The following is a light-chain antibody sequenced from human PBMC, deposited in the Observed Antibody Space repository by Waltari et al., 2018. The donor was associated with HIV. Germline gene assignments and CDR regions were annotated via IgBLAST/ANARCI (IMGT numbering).Light chain of an antibody. J-gene: IGKJ1*01. CDR1: ESVSTN. CDR3: QQYKSWPRT. V-gene: IGKV3-15*01. Sequence: EIVMTQSPATLSVSPGERVTLSCAASESVSTNLAWFQQKPGQSPRLLIYGASLRATGVPARFGASGAKTDFTVSISALQSEDVAVYYWQQYKSWPRTFGQGTKVEGK. CDR2: GAS.